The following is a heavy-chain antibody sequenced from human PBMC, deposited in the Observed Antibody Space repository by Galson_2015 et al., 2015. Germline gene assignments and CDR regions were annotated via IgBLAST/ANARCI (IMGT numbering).Heavy chain of an antibody. CDR1: GFTFTNYV. Sequence: SLRLSCAASGFTFTNYVMSWVRQAPGKGLEWVSSITGSDDKTYSADSVKGRFTISRDNSKNTLDLQMNSLGVEDTALYYCAKGRFPPSPILSATRKTDFDSWGQGTLVTVSS. D-gene: IGHD2-15*01. J-gene: IGHJ4*02. V-gene: IGHV3-23*01. CDR2: ITGSDDKT. CDR3: AKGRFPPSPILSATRKTDFDS.